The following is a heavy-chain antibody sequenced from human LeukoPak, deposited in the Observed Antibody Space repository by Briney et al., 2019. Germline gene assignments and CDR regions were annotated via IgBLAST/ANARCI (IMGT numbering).Heavy chain of an antibody. V-gene: IGHV1-2*02. CDR3: ARVRAYSSGWNFDY. J-gene: IGHJ4*02. D-gene: IGHD6-19*01. CDR1: GYTFTEYY. CDR2: INPNRGDT. Sequence: ASVKVSCKASGYTFTEYYMHWVRQAPGQGLEWMGWINPNRGDTKYAQKFQGRVTMTRDTSISTLYMELSRLRSDDTAVYYCARVRAYSSGWNFDYWGQGTLVTVSS.